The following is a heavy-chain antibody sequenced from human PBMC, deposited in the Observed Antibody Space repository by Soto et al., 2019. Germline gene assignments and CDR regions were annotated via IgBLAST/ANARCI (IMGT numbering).Heavy chain of an antibody. CDR3: ARDSRTPSGGMDV. Sequence: SETLSLTCTVSGASINSGDYHWTWIRQFPGKGLEWIGGIYYSASTYYNPALVSRLTISLDTSKNQFSLKLTSVTAADTAVYYCARDSRTPSGGMDVWGQGTTVTVSS. CDR2: IYYSAST. CDR1: GASINSGDYH. V-gene: IGHV4-30-4*01. J-gene: IGHJ6*02.